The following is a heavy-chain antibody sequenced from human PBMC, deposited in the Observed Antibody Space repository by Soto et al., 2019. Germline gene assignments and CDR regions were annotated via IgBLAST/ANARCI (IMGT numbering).Heavy chain of an antibody. J-gene: IGHJ4*02. CDR2: ISGSGGST. CDR1: GFTFSSYA. CDR3: AKDGGGDYYGSGSSLYYFDY. D-gene: IGHD3-10*01. Sequence: GESLKISCAASGFTFSSYAMSWVRQAPGKGLEWVSAISGSGGSTYYADSVKGRFTISRDNSKNTLYLQMNSLRAEDTAVYYCAKDGGGDYYGSGSSLYYFDYWGQGTLVTVSS. V-gene: IGHV3-23*01.